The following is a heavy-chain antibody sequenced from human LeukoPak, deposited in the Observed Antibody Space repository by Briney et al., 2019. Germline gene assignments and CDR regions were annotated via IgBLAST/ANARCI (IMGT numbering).Heavy chain of an antibody. V-gene: IGHV1-18*01. Sequence: GASVKVSCKASGYTFTSYGISWVRQAPGQGLEWMGWISAYNGNTNYAQKLQGRVTMTTDTSTSTAYMELRSLRSDDTAVYYCAREERSYYDFWSGYLGYYYYMDVWGKGTTVTVSS. CDR1: GYTFTSYG. J-gene: IGHJ6*03. D-gene: IGHD3-3*01. CDR3: AREERSYYDFWSGYLGYYYYMDV. CDR2: ISAYNGNT.